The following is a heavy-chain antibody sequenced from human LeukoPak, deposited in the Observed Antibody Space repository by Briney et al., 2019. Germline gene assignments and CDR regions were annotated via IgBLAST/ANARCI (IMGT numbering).Heavy chain of an antibody. D-gene: IGHD5-18*01. CDR2: FDPEDGET. V-gene: IGHV1-24*01. Sequence: ASVKVSCKVSGYTLTELSMHWVRQAPGKGLEWMGGFDPEDGETIYAQKFQGRVTMTEDTSTDTAYMELSSLRSEDTAVYYCAGNSYGHYYYYYYMDVWGKGTTVTVS. CDR1: GYTLTELS. CDR3: AGNSYGHYYYYYYMDV. J-gene: IGHJ6*03.